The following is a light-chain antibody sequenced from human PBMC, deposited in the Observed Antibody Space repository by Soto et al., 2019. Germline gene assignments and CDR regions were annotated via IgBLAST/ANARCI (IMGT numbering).Light chain of an antibody. J-gene: IGLJ2*01. CDR1: SSNIGAGYD. Sequence: QSVLTQPPSVSGAPGQRVTISCTGGSSNIGAGYDVHWYQQLPGTAPKLLIYGNILIYGNSNRPSGVPDRFSGSKSGTSASLAITGLQAEDEADYYCQSYDSSLSGVVFGGGTKLTVL. V-gene: IGLV1-40*01. CDR3: QSYDSSLSGVV. CDR2: GNS.